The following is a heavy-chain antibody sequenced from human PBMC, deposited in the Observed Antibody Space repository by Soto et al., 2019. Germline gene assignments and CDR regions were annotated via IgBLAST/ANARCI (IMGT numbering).Heavy chain of an antibody. CDR3: TTVTTVDYYFDY. CDR2: IRKKTNSYTT. D-gene: IGHD4-17*01. V-gene: IGHV3-72*01. J-gene: IGHJ4*02. Sequence: PGGSLRLSCAASGLTFSDRYMDWVRQAPGNGLEWVGRIRKKTNSYTTEYAASVKGRFIISRDDSTNSLYLQMSSLKTEDTAVYYCTTVTTVDYYFDYWGQGTLVTVSS. CDR1: GLTFSDRY.